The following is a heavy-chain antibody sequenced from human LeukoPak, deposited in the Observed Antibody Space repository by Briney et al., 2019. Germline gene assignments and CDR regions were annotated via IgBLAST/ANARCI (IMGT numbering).Heavy chain of an antibody. CDR3: ASPKYHYYFDY. D-gene: IGHD6-6*01. CDR2: ICYSGST. CDR1: GGSISSSSYY. V-gene: IGHV4-39*01. J-gene: IGHJ4*02. Sequence: SETLSLTCTVSGGSISSSSYYWGWIRQPPGKGLEWIGSICYSGSTYYNPSLKSRVTISVDTSKNQFSLKLSSVTAADTAVYYCASPKYHYYFDYWGQGTLVTVSS.